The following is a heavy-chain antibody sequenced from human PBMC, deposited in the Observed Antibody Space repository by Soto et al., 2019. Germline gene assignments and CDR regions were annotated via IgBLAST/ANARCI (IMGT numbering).Heavy chain of an antibody. V-gene: IGHV4-31*03. CDR3: ARASHSSSSEGANWFDP. D-gene: IGHD6-6*01. CDR2: IYYSGST. Sequence: QVQLQESGPGLVKPSQTLSLTCTVSGGSISSGGYYWSWIRQHPGKGLEWIGYIYYSGSTYFNPSLKSRLTISVDTSKNQFSLQLSSVTAADTAVYYCARASHSSSSEGANWFDPWGQGTLVTVSS. J-gene: IGHJ5*02. CDR1: GGSISSGGYY.